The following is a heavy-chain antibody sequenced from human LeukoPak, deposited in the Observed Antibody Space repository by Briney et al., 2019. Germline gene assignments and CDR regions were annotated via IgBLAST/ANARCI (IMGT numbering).Heavy chain of an antibody. CDR2: ITGSGSNI. J-gene: IGHJ4*02. CDR3: ARGLTYYDILTGFHDRLDYFDY. CDR1: GFTFSNYE. D-gene: IGHD3-9*01. V-gene: IGHV3-48*03. Sequence: GGSLRLSCAASGFTFSNYEMNWVRQAPGKGLDWVSYITGSGSNIYYADSVRGRFTISRDNAKKSLYLQMNSLRAEDTAVYYCARGLTYYDILTGFHDRLDYFDYWGRGTLVTVSS.